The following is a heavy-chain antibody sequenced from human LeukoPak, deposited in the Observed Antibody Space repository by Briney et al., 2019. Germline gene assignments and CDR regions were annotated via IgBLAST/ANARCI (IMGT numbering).Heavy chain of an antibody. Sequence: PGGSLRLSCAASGYTFSSYAMSWVLQAPGKGLEWVSAISGSGGSTYYADSVKGRFTISRDNSKNTLYLQMNSLRAEDTAVYYCARVVAGRYYYMDVWGKGTTVTVSS. CDR2: ISGSGGST. CDR3: ARVVAGRYYYMDV. CDR1: GYTFSSYA. D-gene: IGHD2-15*01. V-gene: IGHV3-23*01. J-gene: IGHJ6*03.